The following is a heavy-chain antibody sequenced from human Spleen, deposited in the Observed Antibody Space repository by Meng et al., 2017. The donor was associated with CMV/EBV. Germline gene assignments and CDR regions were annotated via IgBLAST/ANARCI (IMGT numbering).Heavy chain of an antibody. CDR2: IYYSGRT. V-gene: IGHV4-59*01. Sequence: SETLSLTCAVSGGSISSYYWNWIRQPPGKGLEWIGNIYYSGRTNDNPSLKSRVTISVDTSKNQFSLKLSSVTAEDTPVYYCARGGTSASYYAFDYCGQGALVTVSS. D-gene: IGHD3-10*01. CDR1: GGSISSYY. CDR3: ARGGTSASYYAFDY. J-gene: IGHJ4*02.